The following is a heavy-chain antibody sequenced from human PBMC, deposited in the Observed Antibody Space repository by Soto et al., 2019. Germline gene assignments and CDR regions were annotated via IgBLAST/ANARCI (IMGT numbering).Heavy chain of an antibody. CDR3: GRSLVGDNIDAFDI. J-gene: IGHJ3*02. CDR2: ISNSGSTI. D-gene: IGHD1-26*01. CDR1: GFTFSSYE. V-gene: IGHV3-48*03. Sequence: SLRLSCAASGFTFSSYEMNWVRQAPGKGQGWVSYISNSGSTIYYADAVKGRFTVSRDNDKNSLALKMNSLRAEDTAVYYCGRSLVGDNIDAFDIWGQGTMVTVSS.